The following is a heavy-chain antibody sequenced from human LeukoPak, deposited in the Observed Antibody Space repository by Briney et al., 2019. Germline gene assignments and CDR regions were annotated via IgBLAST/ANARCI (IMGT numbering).Heavy chain of an antibody. D-gene: IGHD5-18*01. Sequence: SETLSLTCAVYGGSFSGYYWSWIRQSPGKGREWIGEINHCGSTNYNPSLKSQVTISVDRPKAQFLLTFGSVTAAGTAVYYCARQTQYSYGLGLDYWGQGILVTVSS. V-gene: IGHV4-34*01. CDR2: INHCGST. CDR3: ARQTQYSYGLGLDY. CDR1: GGSFSGYY. J-gene: IGHJ4*02.